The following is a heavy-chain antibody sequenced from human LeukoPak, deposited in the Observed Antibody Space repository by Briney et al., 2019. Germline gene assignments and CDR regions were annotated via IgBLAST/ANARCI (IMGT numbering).Heavy chain of an antibody. D-gene: IGHD4-17*01. CDR3: ARGGDDDFDLGDY. V-gene: IGHV3-7*01. CDR1: GFTFSRYW. CDR2: IKQDGSAK. J-gene: IGHJ4*02. Sequence: GGSLRLSCAASGFTFSRYWMSWVRRAPGKGLEWVANIKQDGSAKYYVDSVKGRFTISRDNAKNSMYLQMNRLRAEDTAVYYCARGGDDDFDLGDYWGQGTLVTVSS.